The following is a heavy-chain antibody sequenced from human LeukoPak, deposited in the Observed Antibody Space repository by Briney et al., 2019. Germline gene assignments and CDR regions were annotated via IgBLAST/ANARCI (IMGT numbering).Heavy chain of an antibody. D-gene: IGHD6-19*01. J-gene: IGHJ6*04. CDR1: GFTFSSYG. Sequence: PGGSLRLSCAASGFTFSSYGMHWVRQAPGKGLEGVAVISYDGSNKYYADSVKGRFTISRDNSKNTLYLQVNSLRAEDTAVYYCAKDLEVGQWLGRPYYYYGMDVWGKGTTVTVSS. CDR3: AKDLEVGQWLGRPYYYYGMDV. CDR2: ISYDGSNK. V-gene: IGHV3-30*18.